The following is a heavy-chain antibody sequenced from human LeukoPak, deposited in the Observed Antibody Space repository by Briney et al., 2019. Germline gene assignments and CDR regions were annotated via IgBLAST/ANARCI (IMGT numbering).Heavy chain of an antibody. D-gene: IGHD2-8*01. CDR1: GYTFTSYG. Sequence: ASVKVSCKASGYTFTSYGISWVRQAPGQGLEGMGWISAYNGNTNYAQKLQGRVTMTTDTSTSTAYMELRSLRSDDTAVYYCARVPNVLMVYAAGDYWGQGTLVTVSS. J-gene: IGHJ4*02. CDR3: ARVPNVLMVYAAGDY. V-gene: IGHV1-18*01. CDR2: ISAYNGNT.